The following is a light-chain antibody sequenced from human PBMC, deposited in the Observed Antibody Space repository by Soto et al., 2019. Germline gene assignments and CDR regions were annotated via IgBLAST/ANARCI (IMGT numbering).Light chain of an antibody. CDR2: GAS. CDR1: QSVSSSH. V-gene: IGKV3-20*01. J-gene: IGKJ2*01. Sequence: EIVLTQSPGTPSSSPGERATLSCRASQSVSSSHLAWYQQKPGQAPRLLIYGASSRATGIPDRFSGSGSGTDFTLTISRLEPEDFAVYFCQQYGDSPMYTFGQGTKLEI. CDR3: QQYGDSPMYT.